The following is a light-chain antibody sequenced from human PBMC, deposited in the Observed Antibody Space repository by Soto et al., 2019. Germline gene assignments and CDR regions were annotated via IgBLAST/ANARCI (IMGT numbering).Light chain of an antibody. Sequence: EIVLTQSPGTLSLSPGERATFSCRASQSVSSNYLAWYQQKPGQAPRLLIYGAFKRATGIPDRFSGSGSGTDFTLTISRMEPEDFEVYCCQQYGSSPRTFGQGTKVEIK. CDR3: QQYGSSPRT. J-gene: IGKJ1*01. V-gene: IGKV3-20*01. CDR2: GAF. CDR1: QSVSSNY.